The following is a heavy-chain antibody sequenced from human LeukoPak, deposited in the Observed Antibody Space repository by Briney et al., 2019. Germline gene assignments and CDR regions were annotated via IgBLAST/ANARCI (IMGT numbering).Heavy chain of an antibody. V-gene: IGHV3-48*01. J-gene: IGHJ4*02. CDR1: AFPFRNYA. CDR2: ISSSSAVI. D-gene: IGHD3-3*01. Sequence: PGGSLRLSCVASAFPFRNYAMNWVRQAPGKGLEWVSHISSSSAVIYYIDSVKGRFSVSRDNSKNTMYLQMNSLRAEDTAVYYCARDGGSGYVDYWGQGTLVTVSS. CDR3: ARDGGSGYVDY.